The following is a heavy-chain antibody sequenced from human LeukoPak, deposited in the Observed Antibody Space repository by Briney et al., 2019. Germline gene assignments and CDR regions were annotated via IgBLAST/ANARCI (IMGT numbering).Heavy chain of an antibody. J-gene: IGHJ4*02. D-gene: IGHD6-13*01. CDR1: GFTLSSYA. V-gene: IGHV3-23*01. CDR2: ISGSGGST. CDR3: AKDRSSSWSPADY. Sequence: GGSLRLSCAASGFTLSSYAMSWVRQAPGKGLEWVSAISGSGGSTYYADSVKGRFTISRDNSKNTLYLQMNSLRAEDTAVYYCAKDRSSSWSPADYWGQGTLVTVSS.